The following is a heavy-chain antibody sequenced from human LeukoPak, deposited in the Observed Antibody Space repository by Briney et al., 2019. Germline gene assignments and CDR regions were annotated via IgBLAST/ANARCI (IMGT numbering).Heavy chain of an antibody. CDR1: GFTFSTFT. V-gene: IGHV3-21*01. J-gene: IGHJ4*02. CDR2: ISSSSSYI. D-gene: IGHD5-12*01. Sequence: GGSLRPSCVVSGFTFSTFTMNWVRQAPGKGLEWVSCISSSSSYIYYADSVKGRFTISRDNAKNSLYLQMNSLRAEDTAVYYCARGPSGYHNTGGQGTLVTVSS. CDR3: ARGPSGYHNT.